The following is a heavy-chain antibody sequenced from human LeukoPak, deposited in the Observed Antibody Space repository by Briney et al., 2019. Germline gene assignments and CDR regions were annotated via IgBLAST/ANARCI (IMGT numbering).Heavy chain of an antibody. CDR3: ARGYDSSGFYPDAFDI. J-gene: IGHJ3*02. CDR2: THHSGNT. D-gene: IGHD3-22*01. CDR1: DYAISSGYF. Sequence: PSETLSLTCTVSDYAISSGYFWAWIRQPPGKGLEWIGSTHHSGNTYYNPSLKTRVTISVDTSKDQFSLKLSSVTATDTAVYYCARGYDSSGFYPDAFDIWGQGTMVTVSS. V-gene: IGHV4-38-2*02.